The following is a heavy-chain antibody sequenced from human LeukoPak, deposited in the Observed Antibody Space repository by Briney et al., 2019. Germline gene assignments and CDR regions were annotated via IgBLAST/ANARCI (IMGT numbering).Heavy chain of an antibody. V-gene: IGHV3-21*01. CDR2: ISGRSNHV. Sequence: TPGGSLRLSCSASGFSFSDYDMNWVRQAPGKGLEWVSDISGRSNHVYYGESVKGRFTISRDNAENSLYLQLDSLGVEDTAVYYCGRAFPPLRTSSAGDLWGQGTLVTVSS. CDR3: GRAFPPLRTSSAGDL. D-gene: IGHD3-16*01. CDR1: GFSFSDYD. J-gene: IGHJ1*01.